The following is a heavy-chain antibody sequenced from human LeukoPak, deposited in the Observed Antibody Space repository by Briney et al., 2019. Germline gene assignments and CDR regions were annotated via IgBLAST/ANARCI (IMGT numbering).Heavy chain of an antibody. CDR3: ARDLAGGIRYSSSPGADY. D-gene: IGHD6-6*01. V-gene: IGHV3-21*01. CDR1: GFTFSSYS. J-gene: IGHJ4*02. CDR2: ISSSSSYI. Sequence: PGGSLRLSCAASGFTFSSYSMNWVRQAPGKGLEWVSSISSSSSYIYYADSVKGRFTISRDNAKNSLYLQMNSLRAEDTAVYYCARDLAGGIRYSSSPGADYWGQGTLVTVSS.